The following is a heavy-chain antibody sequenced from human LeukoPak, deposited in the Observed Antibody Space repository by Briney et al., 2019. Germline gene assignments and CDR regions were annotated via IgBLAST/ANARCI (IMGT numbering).Heavy chain of an antibody. V-gene: IGHV3-64*01. CDR3: ARDEGSGHFDY. CDR2: ISSNGGST. Sequence: PGGSLRLSCAASGFPSSSYAMHWVRQAPGKGLEYVSAISSNGGSTYYANSVKGRFTISRDNSKNTLYLQMGSLRAEDMAVYYCARDEGSGHFDYWGQGTLVTVSS. CDR1: GFPSSSYA. J-gene: IGHJ4*02.